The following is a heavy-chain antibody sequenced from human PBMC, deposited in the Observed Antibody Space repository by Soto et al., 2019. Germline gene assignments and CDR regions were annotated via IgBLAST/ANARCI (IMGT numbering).Heavy chain of an antibody. CDR2: INPNSGGT. J-gene: IGHJ3*02. CDR1: GYTFTGYY. D-gene: IGHD5-18*01. CDR3: ARGERIQLWFSGIRAFDI. Sequence: QVQLVQSGAEVKKPGASVKVSCKASGYTFTGYYMHWVRQAPGQGLEWMEWINPNSGGTNYAQKFQGWVTMTRDTSISTAYMELSRLRSDDTAVYYCARGERIQLWFSGIRAFDIWGQGTMVTVSS. V-gene: IGHV1-2*04.